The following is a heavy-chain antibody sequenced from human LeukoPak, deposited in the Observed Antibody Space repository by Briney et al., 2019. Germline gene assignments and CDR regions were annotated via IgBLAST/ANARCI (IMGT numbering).Heavy chain of an antibody. CDR2: INHSGST. Sequence: SGTLSLTCAVYGGSFSGYYWSWIRQPPGKGLEWIGEINHSGSTNYNPSLKSRVTISVYTSKNQFSLKLNSVTAADTAVYYCARGIRRFDPWGQGTLVTVSS. CDR3: ARGIRRFDP. CDR1: GGSFSGYY. J-gene: IGHJ5*02. V-gene: IGHV4-34*01.